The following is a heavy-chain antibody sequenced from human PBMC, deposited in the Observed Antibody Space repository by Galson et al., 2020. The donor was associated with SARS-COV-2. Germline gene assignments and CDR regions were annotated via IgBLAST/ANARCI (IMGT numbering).Heavy chain of an antibody. J-gene: IGHJ6*02. CDR1: GYTFTSYG. V-gene: IGHV1-18*04. CDR2: ISAYNGNT. D-gene: IGHD3-9*01. CDR3: GTRGAVWYDILPGPRSYYGMDV. Sequence: ASVKVSCKASGYTFTSYGISWVRQAPGQGLEWMGWISAYNGNTNYAQKLQGRVTMTTDTSTSTAYMELRSLRSDDTAVYYCGTRGAVWYDILPGPRSYYGMDVWGQGTTVTVSS.